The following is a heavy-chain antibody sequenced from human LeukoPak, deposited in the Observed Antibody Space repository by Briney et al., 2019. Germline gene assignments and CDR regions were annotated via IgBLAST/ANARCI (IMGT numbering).Heavy chain of an antibody. CDR1: GFTFSSYS. CDR2: ISSSSGTI. D-gene: IGHD2-2*02. CDR3: ARVSVVPAAIQNWYFDL. V-gene: IGHV3-48*01. J-gene: IGHJ2*01. Sequence: SGGSLRLSCAASGFTFSSYSMNWVRQAPGKGLEWVSYISSSSGTIYYAGSVKGRFTISRDNSKNTLYLQMNSLRAEDTAVYYCARVSVVPAAIQNWYFDLWGRGTLVTVSS.